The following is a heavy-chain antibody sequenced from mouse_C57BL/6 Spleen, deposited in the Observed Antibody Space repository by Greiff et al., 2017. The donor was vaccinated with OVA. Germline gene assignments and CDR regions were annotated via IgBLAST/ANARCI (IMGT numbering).Heavy chain of an antibody. D-gene: IGHD2-4*01. Sequence: EVKLQESGPGLVKPSQSLSLTCSVTGYSITSGYYWNWIRQFPGNKLEWMGYISYDGSNNYNPSLKNRISITRDTSKNQFFLKLNSVTTEDTATYYCARDRGYYYDYYWYFDVWGTGTTVTVSS. J-gene: IGHJ1*03. CDR3: ARDRGYYYDYYWYFDV. CDR2: ISYDGSN. V-gene: IGHV3-6*01. CDR1: GYSITSGYY.